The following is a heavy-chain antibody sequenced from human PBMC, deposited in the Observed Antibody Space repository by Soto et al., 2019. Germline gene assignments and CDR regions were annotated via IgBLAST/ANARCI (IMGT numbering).Heavy chain of an antibody. CDR2: NGTAGDT. CDR3: ARGPTPEDYYMDV. Sequence: GGSLRLSCAASGFTFSSYDMHWVRQATGKGLERVSANGTAGDTYYPGSVKGRFTISRENAKNSLYLQMNSLRAGDTAVYYCARGPTPEDYYMDVWGKGTTVTVSS. CDR1: GFTFSSYD. D-gene: IGHD4-4*01. V-gene: IGHV3-13*01. J-gene: IGHJ6*03.